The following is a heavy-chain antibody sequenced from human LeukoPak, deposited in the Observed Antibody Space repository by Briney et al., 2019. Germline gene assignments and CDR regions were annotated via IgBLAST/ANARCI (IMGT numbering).Heavy chain of an antibody. Sequence: GESLKISCKGSGYSFTSFWIGWVRQMPGKGLKWMGIIYPGDSDARYSPSFRGQVTISADKSISTVYLQWSSLKASDTAMYYCVRHEGSISGWPFDYWGQGTLVTVSS. J-gene: IGHJ4*02. CDR3: VRHEGSISGWPFDY. V-gene: IGHV5-51*01. CDR1: GYSFTSFW. CDR2: IYPGDSDA. D-gene: IGHD6-19*01.